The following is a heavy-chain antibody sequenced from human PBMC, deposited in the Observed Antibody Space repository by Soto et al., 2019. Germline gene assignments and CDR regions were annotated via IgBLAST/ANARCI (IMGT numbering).Heavy chain of an antibody. CDR2: IYYSGST. CDR3: ASESLGGYCSGGSCYQPHYFDY. V-gene: IGHV4-59*08. CDR1: GGSIISYY. D-gene: IGHD2-15*01. J-gene: IGHJ4*02. Sequence: PSETLSLTCTVSGGSIISYYWSWIRQPTGKGLEWIGYIYYSGSTNYNPSLKSRVTISVDTSKNQFSLKLSSVTAADTAVYYCASESLGGYCSGGSCYQPHYFDYWGQGTLVTVSS.